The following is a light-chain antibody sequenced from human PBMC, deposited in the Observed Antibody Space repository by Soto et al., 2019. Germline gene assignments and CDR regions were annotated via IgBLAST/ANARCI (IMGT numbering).Light chain of an antibody. CDR2: WAS. Sequence: DIVMTQSPDSLAVSLGERATINCKSSQSVLYSSNNKNYLAWYQQEPGQPPKLLIYWASTRESGFPDRFSGSGSGTDFTLTISSLQAEDVAVYYCQQYYSSPQTFGQGTKLEIK. CDR3: QQYYSSPQT. CDR1: QSVLYSSNNKNY. V-gene: IGKV4-1*01. J-gene: IGKJ2*01.